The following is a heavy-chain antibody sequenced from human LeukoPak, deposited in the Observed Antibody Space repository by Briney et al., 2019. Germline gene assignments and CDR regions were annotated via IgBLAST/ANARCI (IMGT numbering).Heavy chain of an antibody. CDR3: ARYGDPYYFDY. V-gene: IGHV3-48*03. Sequence: GGSLRLSCAASGFTFSSYEMNWVRQAPGKGLEWVSYISSSGSTIYYADSVKGRFTISRDNAKNSLYLQMNSLRAEDTAVYYCARYGDPYYFDYWGQGTLVTVFS. CDR2: ISSSGSTI. D-gene: IGHD4-17*01. J-gene: IGHJ4*02. CDR1: GFTFSSYE.